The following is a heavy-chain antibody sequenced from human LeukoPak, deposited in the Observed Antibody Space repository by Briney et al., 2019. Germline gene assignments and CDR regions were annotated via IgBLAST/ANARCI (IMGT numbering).Heavy chain of an antibody. Sequence: GGSLRLSCAASGFTVSSNYMTWVRQAPGKGLEWVSIIYSSGSTYYADSLKGRFTMSRDNSKIIVYLQINSLRADDTAVYYCANLPRGAYWGQGTLVTVSS. D-gene: IGHD3-10*01. CDR3: ANLPRGAY. J-gene: IGHJ4*02. CDR1: GFTVSSNY. CDR2: IYSSGST. V-gene: IGHV3-53*01.